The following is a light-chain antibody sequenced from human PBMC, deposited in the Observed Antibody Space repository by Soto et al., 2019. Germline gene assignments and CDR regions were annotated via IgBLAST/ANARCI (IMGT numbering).Light chain of an antibody. Sequence: QSALTQPASVSGSPGQSITISCTGTSSDVGGYDYVSWYQQHPGRPPKLVISDVTNRPSGVSNRFSGSKSRNTASLTISGLQAEDEAVYYCSSYTISRTPYVFGPGTKLTVL. CDR2: DVT. CDR1: SSDVGGYDY. J-gene: IGLJ1*01. CDR3: SSYTISRTPYV. V-gene: IGLV2-14*03.